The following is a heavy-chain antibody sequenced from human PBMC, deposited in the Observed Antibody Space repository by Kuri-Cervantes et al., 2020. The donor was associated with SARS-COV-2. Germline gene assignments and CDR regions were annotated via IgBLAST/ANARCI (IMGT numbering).Heavy chain of an antibody. Sequence: LSHTCAAPGFTSRSYDLHWVRQATGKGLELVSAIGTAGDTYYPGSVKGRFTISRENAKNSLYLQMNSLRGGDTAVYYCARDLGGPRFGGMDVWGQGTTVTVSS. CDR3: ARDLGGPRFGGMDV. V-gene: IGHV3-13*01. CDR1: GFTSRSYD. CDR2: IGTAGDT. D-gene: IGHD3-16*01. J-gene: IGHJ6*02.